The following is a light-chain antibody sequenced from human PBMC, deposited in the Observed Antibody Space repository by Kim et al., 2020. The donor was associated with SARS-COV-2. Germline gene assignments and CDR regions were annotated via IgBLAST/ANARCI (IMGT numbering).Light chain of an antibody. V-gene: IGKV1-5*03. CDR2: QAS. J-gene: IGKJ1*01. CDR1: QSISRY. CDR3: QQYNTYSWT. Sequence: ASVGDRVTITCRASQSISRYLAWYQQKPGRAPKLLIYQASTLERGVPSRFSGSASGTEFTLTISNLQSDDIATYYCQQYNTYSWTFGQGTKVDIK.